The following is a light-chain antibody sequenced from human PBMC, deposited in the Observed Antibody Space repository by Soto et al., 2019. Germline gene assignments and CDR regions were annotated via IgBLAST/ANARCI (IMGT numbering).Light chain of an antibody. CDR3: GSYSSTDTPFV. V-gene: IGLV2-14*01. Sequence: QSVLAQPSCVSGSPGQSITISCTGTSTDVGGYNYVSWYQHHSGKAPKLLIYEVTNRPSGISDRFSGSKSVNTASLTISGLQAEDESDYYCGSYSSTDTPFVFGTGTKLTVL. CDR2: EVT. J-gene: IGLJ1*01. CDR1: STDVGGYNY.